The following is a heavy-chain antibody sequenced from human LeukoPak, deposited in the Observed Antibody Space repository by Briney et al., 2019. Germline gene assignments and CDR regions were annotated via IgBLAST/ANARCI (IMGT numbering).Heavy chain of an antibody. CDR1: GYTFTSYD. J-gene: IGHJ3*02. Sequence: ASVKVSCKASGYTFTSYDINWVRQATGQGLEWMGWMNPNSGNTGYAQKFQGRVTITRNTSISTAYMELSSLRSEDTAVYYCARDPYYDILTGYLIRGTFDIWGLGTMVTVSS. CDR2: MNPNSGNT. D-gene: IGHD3-9*01. CDR3: ARDPYYDILTGYLIRGTFDI. V-gene: IGHV1-8*03.